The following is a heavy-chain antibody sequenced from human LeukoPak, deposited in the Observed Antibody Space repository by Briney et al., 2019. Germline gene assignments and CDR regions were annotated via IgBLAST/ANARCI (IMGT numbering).Heavy chain of an antibody. J-gene: IGHJ4*02. CDR2: ISGSGDST. Sequence: GGSLRLSCAASGFTFSSYAMSWVRQAPGKGLEWVSSISGSGDSTEYADSVQGRFTISRDNSDNTLYLQMNSLRVEDTAIYYCAKDHIGVDIIVVVLDSWGQGTLVTVSS. CDR3: AKDHIGVDIIVVVLDS. V-gene: IGHV3-23*01. D-gene: IGHD2-15*01. CDR1: GFTFSSYA.